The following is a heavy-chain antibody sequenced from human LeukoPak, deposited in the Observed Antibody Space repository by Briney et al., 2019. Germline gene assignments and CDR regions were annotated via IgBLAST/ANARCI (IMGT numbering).Heavy chain of an antibody. CDR3: AKKRDPYDSSGYYSDHFDY. D-gene: IGHD3-22*01. Sequence: PGGSLRLSCAASGFTFSSYGMHWVRQAPGKGLECVAVISYHGSNKYYADSVKGRFTISRDNSKNTLYLQMNSLRAEDTAVYYCAKKRDPYDSSGYYSDHFDYWGQGTLVTVSS. V-gene: IGHV3-30*18. J-gene: IGHJ4*02. CDR2: ISYHGSNK. CDR1: GFTFSSYG.